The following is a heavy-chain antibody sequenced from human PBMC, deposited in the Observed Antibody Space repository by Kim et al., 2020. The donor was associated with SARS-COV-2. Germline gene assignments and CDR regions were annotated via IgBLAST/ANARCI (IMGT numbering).Heavy chain of an antibody. V-gene: IGHV7-4-1*02. D-gene: IGHD6-13*01. J-gene: IGHJ6*02. CDR1: GYTFTSYA. CDR2: INTNTGNP. CDR3: ARSTRSSSWYPNYYYYGMDV. Sequence: ASVKVSCKASGYTFTSYAMNWVRQAPGQGLEWMGWINTNTGNPTYAQGFTGRFVFSLDTSVSTAYLQISSLKAEDTAVYYCARSTRSSSWYPNYYYYGMDVWGQGTTVTVSS.